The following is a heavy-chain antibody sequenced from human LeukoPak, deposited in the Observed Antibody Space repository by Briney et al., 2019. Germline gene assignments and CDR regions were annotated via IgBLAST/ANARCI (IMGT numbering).Heavy chain of an antibody. CDR3: ARSYSNGWYFVFDI. V-gene: IGHV3-11*06. CDR2: TSSGSSYT. Sequence: GGSLRHSCAASGYTFSDYYMSWIRQAPGKGLEWVSYTSSGSSYTNYADSVKGRFTISRDNAKNSLYLQMNSLRAEDTAVYYCARSYSNGWYFVFDIWGQGTMVTVSS. J-gene: IGHJ3*02. CDR1: GYTFSDYY. D-gene: IGHD6-19*01.